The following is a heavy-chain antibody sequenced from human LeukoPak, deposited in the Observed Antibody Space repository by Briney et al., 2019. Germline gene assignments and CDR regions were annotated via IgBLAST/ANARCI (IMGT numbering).Heavy chain of an antibody. CDR1: GGTLSIYA. V-gene: IGHV1-69*06. D-gene: IGHD6-19*01. J-gene: IGHJ4*02. CDR3: ARGTGSGWYFDY. Sequence: GASVTVSFTTSGGTLSIYAISWMRQAPGQGLEWMGGSIPIFGTANYSQKFQGSVTITADKSPSTAYMELSSLRSEDTAVYYCARGTGSGWYFDYWGQGTLVTVSS. CDR2: SIPIFGTA.